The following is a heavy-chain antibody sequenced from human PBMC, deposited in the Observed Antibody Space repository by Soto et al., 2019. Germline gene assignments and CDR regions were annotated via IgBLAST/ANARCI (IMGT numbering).Heavy chain of an antibody. CDR2: ISATGGST. Sequence: EVQVLDSGGGLVQPGGSLRLSCAASGFTFNNYAMNWVRQAPGKGLEWVATISATGGSTYYADYVKGRFTISRDNSKNTLYLQMNGLRVEDTAVYYCAKDRLAGNFDYWGQGTQVTVSS. CDR3: AKDRLAGNFDY. J-gene: IGHJ4*02. CDR1: GFTFNNYA. V-gene: IGHV3-23*01.